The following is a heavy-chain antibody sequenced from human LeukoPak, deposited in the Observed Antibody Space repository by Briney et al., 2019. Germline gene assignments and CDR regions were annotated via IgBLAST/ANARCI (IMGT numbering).Heavy chain of an antibody. CDR3: AGGSSGSFDY. J-gene: IGHJ4*02. Sequence: GGSLRRSCAASGFNFGSSSMSWVRQAPGKGLEWVSSIIASGGSTFYADSVKGRFTTSRDNSKNTLSLQLDSVTPEDTAVYYCAGGSSGSFDYWGQGTLVTVSS. CDR2: IIASGGST. D-gene: IGHD6-19*01. CDR1: GFNFGSSS. V-gene: IGHV3-23*01.